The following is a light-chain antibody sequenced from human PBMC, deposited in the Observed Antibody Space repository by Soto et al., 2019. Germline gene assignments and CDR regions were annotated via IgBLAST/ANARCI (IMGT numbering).Light chain of an antibody. Sequence: QSVLTQPASVSGSPGQSITISCTGTSSDVGGYNYDSWCQQHPGKASKIMIYEVSSRPSGISNRFSGSKSGTTASLTISGPEAEDDANYYCSSYTSSNFRVFGEGTKVTVL. V-gene: IGLV2-14*01. CDR2: EVS. CDR1: SSDVGGYNY. CDR3: SSYTSSNFRV. J-gene: IGLJ3*02.